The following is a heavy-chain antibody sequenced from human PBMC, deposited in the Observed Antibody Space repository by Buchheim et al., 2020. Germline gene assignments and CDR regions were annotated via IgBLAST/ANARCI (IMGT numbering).Heavy chain of an antibody. CDR3: ARDESYYDYVWGSYRALGY. CDR2: IWYDGSNK. D-gene: IGHD3-16*02. Sequence: QARLVESGGGVVQPGRSLRLSCAASGFTFSSYGMHWVRQAPGKGLEWVAVIWYDGSNKYYADSVKGRFTISRDNSKNTLYLQMNSLRAEDTAVYYCARDESYYDYVWGSYRALGYWGQGTL. J-gene: IGHJ4*02. V-gene: IGHV3-33*01. CDR1: GFTFSSYG.